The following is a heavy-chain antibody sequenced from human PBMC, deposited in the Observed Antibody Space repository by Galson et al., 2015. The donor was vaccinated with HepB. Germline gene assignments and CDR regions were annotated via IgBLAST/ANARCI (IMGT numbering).Heavy chain of an antibody. Sequence: ETLSLTCSLSGDSIGSFYWSWIRQPAGKGLEWLGRIYFSGSTNFNPSLQSRLAMSVDRSKNQLSLKLQSVTAADTATYYCAREISWPAKYFDYWGQGILVTVSS. CDR3: AREISWPAKYFDY. V-gene: IGHV4-4*07. CDR1: GDSIGSFY. D-gene: IGHD2-15*01. CDR2: IYFSGST. J-gene: IGHJ4*02.